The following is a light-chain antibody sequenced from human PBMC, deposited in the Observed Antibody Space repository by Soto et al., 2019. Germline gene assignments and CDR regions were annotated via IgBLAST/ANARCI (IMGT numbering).Light chain of an antibody. CDR2: TNN. J-gene: IGLJ1*01. CDR3: AAWDDSLNGRV. V-gene: IGLV1-44*01. CDR1: SSNIGSSN. Sequence: QSALTQPPSASGTPGQSVTISCSGSSSNIGSSNVNWYQQLPGTAPKLLIYTNNQRPSGVPDPFSGSQSGTSASLAISGLQSEDEADYYCAAWDDSLNGRVFGTGTKVTVL.